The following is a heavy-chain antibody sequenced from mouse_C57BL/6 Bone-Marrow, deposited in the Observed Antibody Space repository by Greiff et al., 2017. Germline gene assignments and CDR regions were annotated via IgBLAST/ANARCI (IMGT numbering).Heavy chain of an antibody. CDR3: TFYYYGRSYILWAMDY. CDR2: IDPENGDT. CDR1: GFNIKDDY. D-gene: IGHD1-1*01. V-gene: IGHV14-4*01. J-gene: IGHJ4*01. Sequence: EVQLQQSGAELVRPGASVKLSCTASGFNIKDDYMHWVKQRPEQGLEWIGWIDPENGDTEYASKFQGKATITADTSSNTAYLQLSSLTSEDTAVYYCTFYYYGRSYILWAMDYWGQGTSVTVSS.